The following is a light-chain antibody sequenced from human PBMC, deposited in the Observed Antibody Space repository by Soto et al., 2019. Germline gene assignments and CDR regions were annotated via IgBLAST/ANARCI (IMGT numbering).Light chain of an antibody. Sequence: QSALTQPASVSGSPGQSITISCTGTSSDVGGYNYVSWYQQHPGKAPKLMIYEVSNRPSGVSNRFSGSKSGNTASLTISGLQAEDEADYYCSSYTSSTVVFGGGTKQTVL. CDR1: SSDVGGYNY. J-gene: IGLJ2*01. V-gene: IGLV2-14*01. CDR2: EVS. CDR3: SSYTSSTVV.